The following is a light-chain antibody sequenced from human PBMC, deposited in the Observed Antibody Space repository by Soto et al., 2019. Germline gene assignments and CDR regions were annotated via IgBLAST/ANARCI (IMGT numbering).Light chain of an antibody. J-gene: IGKJ1*01. CDR2: GAS. CDR3: QHYNNWPPWT. Sequence: ETVMTQSPGTLSVSLGERVTLSCRASQSVKNNLVWYQQRPGQAPRLLIYGASSRATGIPARFSGSGSGTEFTLTISSLQSEDFAVYYCQHYNNWPPWTFGQGTKVDIK. CDR1: QSVKNN. V-gene: IGKV3-15*01.